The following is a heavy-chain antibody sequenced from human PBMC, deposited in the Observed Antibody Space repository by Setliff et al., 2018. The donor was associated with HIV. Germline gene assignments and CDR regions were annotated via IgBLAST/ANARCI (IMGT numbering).Heavy chain of an antibody. Sequence: ASVKVSCKASGYIFTNYGISWVRQAPGQGLEWMGWITGYNGNTNYAEKFRGRVTMTIDTSTSTAYLELRSLRSDDTAVYYWARVGPESLPYTWDDEADTFDIWGKGTMVTVSS. CDR3: ARVGPESLPYTWDDEADTFDI. CDR2: ITGYNGNT. J-gene: IGHJ3*02. CDR1: GYIFTNYG. D-gene: IGHD1-1*01. V-gene: IGHV1-18*01.